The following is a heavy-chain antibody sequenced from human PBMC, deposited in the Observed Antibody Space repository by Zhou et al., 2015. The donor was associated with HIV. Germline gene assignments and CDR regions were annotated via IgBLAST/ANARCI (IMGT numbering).Heavy chain of an antibody. V-gene: IGHV1-69*01. J-gene: IGHJ6*03. CDR3: ARVPYIVVVVAATFSDVDYYMDV. CDR1: GGTFSSYA. Sequence: QVQLVQSGAEVKKPGSSVKVSCKASGGTFSSYAISWVRQAPGQGLEWMGGIIPIFGTANYAQKFQGRVTITADESTSTAYMELSSLRSEDTAVYYCARVPYIVVVVAATFSDVDYYMDVWGKGTTVTVSS. CDR2: IIPIFGTA. D-gene: IGHD2-15*01.